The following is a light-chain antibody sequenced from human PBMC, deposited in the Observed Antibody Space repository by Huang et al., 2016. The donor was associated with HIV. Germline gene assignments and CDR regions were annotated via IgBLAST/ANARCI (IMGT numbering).Light chain of an antibody. CDR1: QTIDTY. CDR3: QQSFTTPYT. J-gene: IGKJ2*01. V-gene: IGKV1-39*01. Sequence: DIQMTQSLSSLSASVGDRVTIVCRASQTIDTYLNWYQQKPGKAPDLLIYSASTLQSAVPSRFSGSGSGAVFLLTISSLQPEDFATYYCQQSFTTPYTFGQGTKLDIK. CDR2: SAS.